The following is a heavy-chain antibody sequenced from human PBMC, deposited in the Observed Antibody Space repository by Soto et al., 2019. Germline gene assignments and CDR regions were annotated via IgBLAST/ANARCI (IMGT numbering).Heavy chain of an antibody. Sequence: QVQLVQSGAEEKKPGASVKVSCKASGYTFTSYAMHWVRQAPAQRLEWMGWINAGNGNTKYSQKFQGRVTTTRDTSASTAYMELSSLRSEDTAVYYCARSIVVVTALDYWGQGTLVTVSS. CDR2: INAGNGNT. D-gene: IGHD2-21*02. CDR3: ARSIVVVTALDY. V-gene: IGHV1-3*05. CDR1: GYTFTSYA. J-gene: IGHJ4*02.